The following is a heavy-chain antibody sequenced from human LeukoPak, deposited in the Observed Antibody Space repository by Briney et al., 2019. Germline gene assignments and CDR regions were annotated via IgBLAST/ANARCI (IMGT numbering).Heavy chain of an antibody. J-gene: IGHJ6*04. CDR3: ARNTAMVDYYYYGMDV. CDR1: GFTFSSYG. V-gene: IGHV3-30*03. CDR2: ISYDGSNK. Sequence: GRSLRLSCAASGFTFSSYGMHWVRQAPGKGLEWVAVISYDGSNKYYADSVKGRFTISRDNSKNALYLQMNSLRAEDTAVYYCARNTAMVDYYYYGMDVWGKGTTVTVSS. D-gene: IGHD5-18*01.